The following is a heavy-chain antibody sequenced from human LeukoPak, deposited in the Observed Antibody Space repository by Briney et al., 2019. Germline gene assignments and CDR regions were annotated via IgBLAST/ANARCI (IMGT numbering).Heavy chain of an antibody. CDR2: ICSSGSTI. CDR3: ARYGTPYYDILTGENWFDP. D-gene: IGHD3-9*01. J-gene: IGHJ5*02. V-gene: IGHV3-11*01. CDR1: GFTFSDYY. Sequence: PGGSLRLSCAASGFTFSDYYMSWIRQAPGKGLEWVSYICSSGSTIYYADSVKGRFTISRDNAKNSLYLQMNSLRAEDTAVYYCARYGTPYYDILTGENWFDPWGQGTLVTVSS.